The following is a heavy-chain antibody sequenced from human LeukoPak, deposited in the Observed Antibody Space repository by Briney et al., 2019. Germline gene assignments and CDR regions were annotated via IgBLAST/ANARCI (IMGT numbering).Heavy chain of an antibody. J-gene: IGHJ4*02. CDR2: IKRKTDGGTT. D-gene: IGHD1-26*01. Sequence: PGGSLRLSCAASGFTFTNAWMSWVRQAPGKGLEWVGRIKRKTDGGTTDYAAPVKGRFTISRDDSKNTLYLQMNSLKTEDTAVYYCAKDLGVGAAVFDYWGQGTLVTVSS. V-gene: IGHV3-15*01. CDR1: GFTFTNAW. CDR3: AKDLGVGAAVFDY.